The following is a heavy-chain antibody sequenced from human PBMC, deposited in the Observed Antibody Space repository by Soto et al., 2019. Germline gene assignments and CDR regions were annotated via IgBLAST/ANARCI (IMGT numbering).Heavy chain of an antibody. Sequence: SVKVSCKASGGTFSSYAISRVRQAPGQGLEWMGGIIPIFGTANYAQKFQGRVTITADKSTSTAYMELSSLRSEDTAVYYCASPGAPPRDNWFDPWGQGTLVTVSS. CDR1: GGTFSSYA. CDR2: IIPIFGTA. CDR3: ASPGAPPRDNWFDP. D-gene: IGHD4-17*01. V-gene: IGHV1-69*06. J-gene: IGHJ5*02.